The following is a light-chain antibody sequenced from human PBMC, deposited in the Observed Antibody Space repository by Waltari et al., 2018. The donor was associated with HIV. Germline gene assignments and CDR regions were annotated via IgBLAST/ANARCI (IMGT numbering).Light chain of an antibody. Sequence: DIQMTQSPSSLSASIGDRVTITCRASQNIDKYLNWDQQKAGKAPKLLIYTTSNLQSGVPSRFSGSGSGTEFTLTISSLQPEDLATYYCQQGYNTPPWTFAPGTKVEVK. V-gene: IGKV1-39*01. CDR3: QQGYNTPPWT. CDR1: QNIDKY. CDR2: TTS. J-gene: IGKJ1*01.